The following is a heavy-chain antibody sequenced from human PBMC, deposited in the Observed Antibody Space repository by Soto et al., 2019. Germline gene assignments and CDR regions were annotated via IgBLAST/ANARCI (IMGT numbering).Heavy chain of an antibody. CDR3: AGITMVRGVTGYWYYYGMDV. CDR1: VDSVSSNSAA. V-gene: IGHV6-1*01. J-gene: IGHJ6*02. Sequence: SQTLSLTCAISVDSVSSNSAAWNWIRQSPSRGLEWLGRTYYRSKWYNDYAVSVKSRITINPDTSKNQFSLQLNSVTPEDTAVYYCAGITMVRGVTGYWYYYGMDVWGQGTTVTVSS. CDR2: TYYRSKWYN. D-gene: IGHD3-10*01.